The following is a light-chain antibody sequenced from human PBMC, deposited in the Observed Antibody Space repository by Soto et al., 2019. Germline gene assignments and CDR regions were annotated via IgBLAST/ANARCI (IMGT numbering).Light chain of an antibody. V-gene: IGKV3-20*01. CDR3: QQYGSSPPT. CDR1: QNVINNY. Sequence: ETVLTQSPGTLSFSPGERATLSCRASQNVINNYLAWYHQKPGQTPRRLIFGASTRATGIPDRFSGSGSGTNFTLTIIRLETEDFAVYHCQQYGSSPPTFGQGTKVEIK. J-gene: IGKJ1*01. CDR2: GAS.